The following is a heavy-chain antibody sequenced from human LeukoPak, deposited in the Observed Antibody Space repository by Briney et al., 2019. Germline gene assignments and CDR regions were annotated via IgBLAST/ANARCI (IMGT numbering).Heavy chain of an antibody. CDR3: AREFSWSGFFDY. J-gene: IGHJ4*02. V-gene: IGHV4-59*01. CDR2: IYHTGST. D-gene: IGHD3-3*01. CDR1: GGSISSYY. Sequence: SETLSLTCTVSGGSISSYYWNWLRQSPEKGLEWIGYIYHTGSTTYNPSLKSRLTISVDTSKNQFSLKLSSVTAADTAVYYCAREFSWSGFFDYWGQGTLVTVSS.